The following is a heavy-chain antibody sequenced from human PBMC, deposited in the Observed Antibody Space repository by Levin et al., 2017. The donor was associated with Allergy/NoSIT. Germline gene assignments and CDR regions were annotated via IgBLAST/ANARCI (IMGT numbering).Heavy chain of an antibody. J-gene: IGHJ4*02. CDR2: ISSNSNDI. CDR3: VRDLWDSTACYRFGF. D-gene: IGHD2/OR15-2a*01. CDR1: GFSFGSYT. Sequence: GESLKISCAASGFSFGSYTMNWVRQAPGKGLEWVSTISSNSNDIYYRDSVKGRFTISRDNAQNSLFLQMNSLRAEDTAFYYCVRDLWDSTACYRFGFWGQGRLVTVAS. V-gene: IGHV3-21*06.